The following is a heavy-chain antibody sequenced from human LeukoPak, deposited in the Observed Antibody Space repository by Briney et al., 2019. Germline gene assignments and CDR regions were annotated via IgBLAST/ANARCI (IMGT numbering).Heavy chain of an antibody. D-gene: IGHD6-19*01. J-gene: IGHJ3*02. CDR2: ISRSATYL. CDR3: ARHVYSSGWGAFDI. V-gene: IGHV3-21*01. CDR1: GFTFSGYS. Sequence: GGSLRLSCAASGFTFSGYSMNWVHQAPGKGLEWVSSISRSATYLYYADSLQGRFTVSRDDAKSSLYLQMNSLSAEDTAVYYCARHVYSSGWGAFDIWGQGTMVTVSS.